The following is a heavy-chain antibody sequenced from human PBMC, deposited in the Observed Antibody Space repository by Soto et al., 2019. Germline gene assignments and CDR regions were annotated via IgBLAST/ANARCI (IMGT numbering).Heavy chain of an antibody. Sequence: PVGSLRLSCVGSGFVFRNHWMHWVRQGPCKGLEWVARIHDRDLDIKAYADSVKGRFSVSRDNSKNTMYLHMGSLRVEDTATYYCVRDGLNQGPDIDYWG. CDR1: GFVFRNHW. CDR3: VRDGLNQGPDIDY. J-gene: IGHJ4*01. CDR2: IHDRDLDIK. V-gene: IGHV3-74*01.